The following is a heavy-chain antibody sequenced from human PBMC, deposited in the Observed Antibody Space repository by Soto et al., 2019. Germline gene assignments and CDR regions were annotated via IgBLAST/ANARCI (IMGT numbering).Heavy chain of an antibody. Sequence: SETLSLTCTVSGGSISSYYWSWIRQPPGKGLEWIGYIYYSGSTNYNPSLKSRVTISVDTSKNQFSLKLSSVTAADTAVYYCARVYILGYYYYGMDFWGQGTMVTVSS. D-gene: IGHD1-26*01. CDR1: GGSISSYY. V-gene: IGHV4-59*01. CDR3: ARVYILGYYYYGMDF. CDR2: IYYSGST. J-gene: IGHJ6*02.